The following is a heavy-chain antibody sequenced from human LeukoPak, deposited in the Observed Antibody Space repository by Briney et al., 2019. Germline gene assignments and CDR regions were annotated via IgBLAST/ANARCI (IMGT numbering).Heavy chain of an antibody. V-gene: IGHV3-23*01. CDR1: GFTFSSYA. J-gene: IGHJ4*02. D-gene: IGHD6-19*01. CDR3: AKEYSSGWYGEFDY. CDR2: ISGSGRST. Sequence: GGSLRLSCAASGFTFSSYAMTWVRQGPGKGLEWVLGISGSGRSTYYADSVKGRFTISRDNSKNTLFLQMNSLRAEDTAVYYCAKEYSSGWYGEFDYWGQGTLVTVSS.